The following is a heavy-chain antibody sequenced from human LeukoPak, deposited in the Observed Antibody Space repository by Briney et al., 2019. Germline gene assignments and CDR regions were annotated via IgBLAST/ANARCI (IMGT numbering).Heavy chain of an antibody. Sequence: AGGSLRLSCAASGFTFSSYAMSWVRQAPGKGLEWVSAISGSGGSTYYADSVKGRFTISRDNSKNTLYLQMNSLRAEDTAVYYCARGYYDFWSGYYRYRYYYYYYGMDVWGQGTTVTVSS. CDR1: GFTFSSYA. V-gene: IGHV3-23*01. D-gene: IGHD3-3*01. J-gene: IGHJ6*02. CDR3: ARGYYDFWSGYYRYRYYYYYYGMDV. CDR2: ISGSGGST.